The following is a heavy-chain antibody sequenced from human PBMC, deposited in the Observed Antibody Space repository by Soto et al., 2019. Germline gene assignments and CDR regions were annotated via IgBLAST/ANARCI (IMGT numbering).Heavy chain of an antibody. Sequence: SETLSLTCSVSADSINSDKYYWGWIRQPPGKGLEWIGSIYFRGNTYYNPSLQTRVTLSLDKSKSQFSLKLNSVTAADSAVYFCARLEGLATNSYYFDFWGQGALVTVSS. J-gene: IGHJ4*02. CDR1: ADSINSDKYY. D-gene: IGHD3-9*01. CDR2: IYFRGNT. CDR3: ARLEGLATNSYYFDF. V-gene: IGHV4-39*01.